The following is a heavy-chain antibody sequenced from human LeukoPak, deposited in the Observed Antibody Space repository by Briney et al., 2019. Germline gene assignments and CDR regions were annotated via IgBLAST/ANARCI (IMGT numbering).Heavy chain of an antibody. J-gene: IGHJ4*02. D-gene: IGHD3-10*01. CDR3: ARHVLLWFGELSTPHHYFDY. CDR2: INPNSGGT. V-gene: IGHV1-2*02. Sequence: ASVKVSCKASGYTFTGYYMHWVRQAPGQGLEWMGWINPNSGGTNYAQKFQGRVTMTRDTSISTAYMELSRLRSDDTAVYYCARHVLLWFGELSTPHHYFDYWGQGTLVTVSS. CDR1: GYTFTGYY.